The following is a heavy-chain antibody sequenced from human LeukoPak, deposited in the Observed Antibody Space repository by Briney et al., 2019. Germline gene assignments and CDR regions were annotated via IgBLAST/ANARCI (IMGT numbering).Heavy chain of an antibody. CDR3: ARDYDFWSGYYWDH. CDR1: GYTFTGYY. J-gene: IGHJ4*02. V-gene: IGHV1-2*06. D-gene: IGHD3-3*01. CDR2: INPNSGGT. Sequence: ASVKVSCKASGYTFTGYYMHWVRQAPGQGLEWMGRINPNSGGTNYAQKFQGRVTMTRDTSISTAYMELSRLRSDDTAVYYCARDYDFWSGYYWDHWGQGTLVTVCS.